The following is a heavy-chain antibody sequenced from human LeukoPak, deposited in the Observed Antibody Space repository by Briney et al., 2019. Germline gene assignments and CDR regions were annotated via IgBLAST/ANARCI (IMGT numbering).Heavy chain of an antibody. D-gene: IGHD2-8*02. CDR2: IEHDGSER. CDR1: GLTSGSYW. J-gene: IGHJ4*02. CDR3: AAGTGWTSEY. Sequence: GLSLRLSCAASGLTSGSYWMTWVRHTPRQGLEWVANIEHDGSERNYMESVKGRFTISRDNGKNLLHLQMNNLRAEDTAVCYCAAGTGWTSEYWGQGILVTVSS. V-gene: IGHV3-7*01.